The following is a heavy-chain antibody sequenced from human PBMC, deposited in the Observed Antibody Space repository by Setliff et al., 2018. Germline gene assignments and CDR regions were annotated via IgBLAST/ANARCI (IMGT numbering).Heavy chain of an antibody. D-gene: IGHD2-2*01. CDR1: GGSFSGYY. J-gene: IGHJ6*02. CDR2: INHSGST. CDR3: AGGRGYCSSTSCSTYYYYGMDV. V-gene: IGHV4-34*01. Sequence: PSETLSLTCAVYGGSFSGYYWSWIRQPPGKGLEWIGEINHSGSTNYNPSLKSRVTISVDTSKNQFSLKLSSVTAADTAVYYCAGGRGYCSSTSCSTYYYYGMDVWGQGTTVTVS.